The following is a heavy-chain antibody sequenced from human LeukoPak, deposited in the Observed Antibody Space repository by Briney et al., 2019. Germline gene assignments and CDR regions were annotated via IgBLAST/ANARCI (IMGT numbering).Heavy chain of an antibody. J-gene: IGHJ4*02. V-gene: IGHV1-18*01. CDR3: ARDCSGGSCPADY. Sequence: GASVKVSCKASGGTFSSYAISWVRQAPGQGLEWMGWISAYNGNTNYAQKLQGRVTMTTDTSTSTAYMELRSLRSDDTAVYYCARDCSGGSCPADYWGQGTLVTVSS. CDR1: GGTFSSYA. CDR2: ISAYNGNT. D-gene: IGHD2-15*01.